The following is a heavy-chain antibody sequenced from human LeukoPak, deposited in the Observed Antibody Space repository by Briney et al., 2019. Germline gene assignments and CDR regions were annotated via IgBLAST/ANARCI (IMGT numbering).Heavy chain of an antibody. CDR3: ARDIQLST. D-gene: IGHD5-24*01. Sequence: PGGALRLSCAGSGFTFRDSAMTWVRQAPGKGLEWVSLIISGANTYYADSVKGRFTISRDNSKDTLYLQVNSLRAEDAAIYYCARDIQLSTWGLGTMVTVSS. V-gene: IGHV3-23*01. CDR1: GFTFRDSA. CDR2: IISGANT. J-gene: IGHJ3*01.